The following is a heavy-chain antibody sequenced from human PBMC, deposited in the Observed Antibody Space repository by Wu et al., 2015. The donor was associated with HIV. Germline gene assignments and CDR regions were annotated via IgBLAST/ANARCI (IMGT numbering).Heavy chain of an antibody. D-gene: IGHD3-16*01. J-gene: IGHJ4*02. Sequence: QVQLVQSGAEMKKSGSSVKVSCKASGPSFDNFPINWVRQAPGQGLEWMGGITPMFPTPRYAQTFKGRITITAEQSTNTVYMEVRRLRPDGTALYFCARDEPLRGQTWGQGTLVTVSS. V-gene: IGHV1-69*12. CDR3: ARDEPLRGQT. CDR1: GPSFDNFP. CDR2: ITPMFPTP.